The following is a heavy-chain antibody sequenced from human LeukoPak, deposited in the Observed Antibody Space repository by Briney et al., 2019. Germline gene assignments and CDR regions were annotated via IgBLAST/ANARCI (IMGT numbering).Heavy chain of an antibody. CDR2: IRYDGSNK. J-gene: IGHJ4*02. D-gene: IGHD3-10*01. CDR3: AKDWGPSGSYYNGNY. Sequence: GGSLRLSCAASGFTFSSYGMHWVRQAPGKGLEWVGFIRYDGSNKYYADSVRGRFTISRDNSKNTLYLQMNSLRAEDTAVYYCAKDWGPSGSYYNGNYWGQGTLVTVSS. V-gene: IGHV3-30*02. CDR1: GFTFSSYG.